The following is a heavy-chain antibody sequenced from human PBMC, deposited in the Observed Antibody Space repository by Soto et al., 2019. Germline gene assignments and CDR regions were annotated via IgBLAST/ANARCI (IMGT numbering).Heavy chain of an antibody. D-gene: IGHD3-10*01. CDR2: IYYSGST. V-gene: IGHV4-59*08. J-gene: IGHJ6*03. Sequence: HVQLQESGPGLVKPSETLSLTCTVSGGSISSYYWGWTRQPPGKGLEWIGYIYYSGSTNYNPSLKSRVTISVDTSKNQFSLKLSSVTDADTAVCYCARLATLVRGVHSYYCMHVSGKRTTDIVTS. CDR3: ARLATLVRGVHSYYCMHV. CDR1: GGSISSYY.